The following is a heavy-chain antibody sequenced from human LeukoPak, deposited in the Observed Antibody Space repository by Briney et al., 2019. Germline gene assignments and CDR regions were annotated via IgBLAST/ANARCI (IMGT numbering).Heavy chain of an antibody. V-gene: IGHV3-30-3*02. J-gene: IGHJ4*02. CDR3: AKDNNPDGSSGWPIDY. CDR1: GFTFSSYA. Sequence: PGGSLRLSCAASGFTFSSYAMHWVRQAPGKGLEWVAVISYDGSNKYYADSVKGRFTISRDNSKNTLYLQMNSPRAEDTAIYYCAKDNNPDGSSGWPIDYWGQGTLVTVSS. D-gene: IGHD6-19*01. CDR2: ISYDGSNK.